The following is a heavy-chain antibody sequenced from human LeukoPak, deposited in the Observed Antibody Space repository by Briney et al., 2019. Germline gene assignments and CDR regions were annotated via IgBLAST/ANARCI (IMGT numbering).Heavy chain of an antibody. J-gene: IGHJ6*03. CDR3: ARVRAGYYYYMDV. CDR1: GGSISSYY. Sequence: SETLSLTCTVSGGSISSYYWSWIRQPPGKGLEWIGYIYYSGSTNYNPSLKSRVTISVDTSKNQFSLRLSSVTAADTAVYYCARVRAGYYYYMDVWGKGTTVTVSS. D-gene: IGHD3-10*01. V-gene: IGHV4-59*08. CDR2: IYYSGST.